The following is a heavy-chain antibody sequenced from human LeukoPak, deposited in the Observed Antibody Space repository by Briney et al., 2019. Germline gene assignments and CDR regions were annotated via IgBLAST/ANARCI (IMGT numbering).Heavy chain of an antibody. J-gene: IGHJ4*02. CDR2: ISSSSSTI. D-gene: IGHD2-2*01. CDR1: GFTFSSYS. V-gene: IGHV3-48*04. Sequence: DPGGSLRLSCAASGFTFSSYSMNSVRQAPGKGLEWVSYISSSSSTIYYADSVKGRFTISRHNAKNSLYLQMNSLRAEDTAVYYCARGIRYQLLPPADFDYWGQGTLVTVSS. CDR3: ARGIRYQLLPPADFDY.